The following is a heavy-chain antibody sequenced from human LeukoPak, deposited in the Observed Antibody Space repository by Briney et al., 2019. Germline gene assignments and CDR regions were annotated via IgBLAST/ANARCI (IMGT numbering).Heavy chain of an antibody. V-gene: IGHV4-61*02. CDR1: GGSISSGSYY. D-gene: IGHD5-12*01. CDR2: IYTSGST. J-gene: IGHJ6*02. CDR3: AREEYSGYVAYYGMDV. Sequence: PSETLSLTCTVSGGSISSGSYYWSWIRQPAGKGLEWIGRIYTSGSTNYNPSLKSRVTISVDTSKNQFSLKLSSVTAADTAVYYCAREEYSGYVAYYGMDVWGQGTTVTVSS.